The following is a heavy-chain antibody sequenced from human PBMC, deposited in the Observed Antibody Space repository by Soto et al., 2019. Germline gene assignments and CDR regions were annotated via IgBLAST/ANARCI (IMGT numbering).Heavy chain of an antibody. CDR3: AREAAGPADWFDP. J-gene: IGHJ5*02. Sequence: SETLSLTCTVSGGSISSYYWSWIRQPPGKGLEWIGYIYYSGSTNYNPSLKSRVTISVDTSKNQFSLKLSSVTAADTAVYYCAREAAGPADWFDPWGQGTLVTVS. CDR1: GGSISSYY. D-gene: IGHD6-13*01. V-gene: IGHV4-59*01. CDR2: IYYSGST.